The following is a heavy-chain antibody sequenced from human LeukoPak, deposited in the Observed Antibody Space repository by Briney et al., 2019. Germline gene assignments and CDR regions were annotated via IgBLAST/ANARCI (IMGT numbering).Heavy chain of an antibody. CDR1: GFTFSSYS. J-gene: IGHJ4*02. D-gene: IGHD3-9*01. CDR2: ISSSSSYI. Sequence: GGSLRLSCAASGFTFSSYSMNWVRQAPGKGLEWVSSISSSSSYIYYADSVKGRFTISRDNAKNSLYLQMNSLRAEGTAVYYCARDLTDAYYFDYWGQGTLVTVSS. V-gene: IGHV3-21*01. CDR3: ARDLTDAYYFDY.